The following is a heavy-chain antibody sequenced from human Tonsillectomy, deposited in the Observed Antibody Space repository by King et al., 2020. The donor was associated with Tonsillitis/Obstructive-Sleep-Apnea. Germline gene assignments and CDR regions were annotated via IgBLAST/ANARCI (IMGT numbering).Heavy chain of an antibody. CDR3: ARHTYLDTYGDYISPYFDY. Sequence: QLQESGPGLVKPSETLSLICTVSGGSISSSTYYWGWIRQPPGKGLEWIGSIYYSGRTYYNPSLKSRVTISVDTSKNQFSLKLSSVTAADTAVYFCARHTYLDTYGDYISPYFDYWGQGTLVTVSS. CDR1: GGSISSSTYY. V-gene: IGHV4-39*01. J-gene: IGHJ4*02. D-gene: IGHD4-17*01. CDR2: IYYSGRT.